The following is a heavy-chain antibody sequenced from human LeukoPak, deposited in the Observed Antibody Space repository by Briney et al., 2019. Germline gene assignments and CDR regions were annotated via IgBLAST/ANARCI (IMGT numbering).Heavy chain of an antibody. CDR1: GYTFTGYY. J-gene: IGHJ4*02. Sequence: ASVKVSCKASGYTFTGYYIHWVRQAPGQGLEWMGWINPNSGGTNYAQKFQGWVTMTRDTSISTAYMELSRLTSDDTAVYYCARGWFGDLIGAYWGQGTLVTVSS. V-gene: IGHV1-2*04. CDR2: INPNSGGT. CDR3: ARGWFGDLIGAY. D-gene: IGHD3-10*01.